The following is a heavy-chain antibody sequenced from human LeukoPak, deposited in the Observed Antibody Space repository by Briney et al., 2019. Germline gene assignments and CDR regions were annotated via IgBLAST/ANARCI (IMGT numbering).Heavy chain of an antibody. D-gene: IGHD6-19*01. V-gene: IGHV3-23*01. CDR2: ISGGGGST. J-gene: IGHJ4*02. Sequence: GGSLRLSCAASEFTFSNYAMNWVRQAPGKGLEWVSGISGGGGSTYYADSVKGRFTISRDNSKNTLYLQMNSLRAEDTAVYYCAGSIAVAGTIDYWGQGTLVTVSS. CDR1: EFTFSNYA. CDR3: AGSIAVAGTIDY.